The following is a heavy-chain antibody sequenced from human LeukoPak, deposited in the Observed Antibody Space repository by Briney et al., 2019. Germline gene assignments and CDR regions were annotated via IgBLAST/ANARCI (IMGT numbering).Heavy chain of an antibody. Sequence: GGSLRLSCAASGFTFSSYGMHWVRQAPGKGLEWVAVISYDGSNKYYADSVKGRLTISRDNSKNTAYLQMNSLRDEDTAVYYCAKEGDTAMVTALDYWGQGTLVTVSS. D-gene: IGHD5-18*01. CDR3: AKEGDTAMVTALDY. CDR1: GFTFSSYG. J-gene: IGHJ4*02. V-gene: IGHV3-30*18. CDR2: ISYDGSNK.